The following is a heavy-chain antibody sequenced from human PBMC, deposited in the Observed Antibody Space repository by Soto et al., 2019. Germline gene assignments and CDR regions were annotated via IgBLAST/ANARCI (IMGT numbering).Heavy chain of an antibody. D-gene: IGHD5-12*01. J-gene: IGHJ6*02. Sequence: GSLRLSCAASGFTFSSYAMSWVRQAPGKGLEWVSAISGSGGSTYYADSVKGRFTISRDNSKNTLYLQMNSLRAEDTAVYYCAKSAEGRVATKHSYYYYYGMDVWGQGTTVTVPS. CDR3: AKSAEGRVATKHSYYYYYGMDV. CDR1: GFTFSSYA. V-gene: IGHV3-23*01. CDR2: ISGSGGST.